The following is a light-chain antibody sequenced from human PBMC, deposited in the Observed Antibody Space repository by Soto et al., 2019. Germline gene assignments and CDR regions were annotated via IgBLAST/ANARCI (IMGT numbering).Light chain of an antibody. J-gene: IGKJ2*01. CDR2: GAS. Sequence: EIVLTQSPGTLSLSPGERATLSCRASQSVSSSYLAWYQQKPGQAPRLLIYGASSRATGIPDRFNGSGSGTDFTCTISRLGPEDFAVYYCQQYGSSYTFGQGTELEIK. CDR1: QSVSSSY. V-gene: IGKV3-20*01. CDR3: QQYGSSYT.